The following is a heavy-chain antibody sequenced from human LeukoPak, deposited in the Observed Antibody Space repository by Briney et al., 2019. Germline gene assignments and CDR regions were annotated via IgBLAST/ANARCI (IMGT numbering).Heavy chain of an antibody. CDR1: GFTFRSYS. V-gene: IGHV3-21*01. CDR3: ARAPTVLVGYCSSSSCQADY. Sequence: GGSLRLSCAASGFTFRSYSMNWVRQAPGEGLEWVSAIDPSSTYIYYADSVKGRFTISRDNAENSLYLQMNSLRVEDTAVYYCARAPTVLVGYCSSSSCQADYWGQGTLVTVSS. D-gene: IGHD2-2*01. CDR2: IDPSSTYI. J-gene: IGHJ4*02.